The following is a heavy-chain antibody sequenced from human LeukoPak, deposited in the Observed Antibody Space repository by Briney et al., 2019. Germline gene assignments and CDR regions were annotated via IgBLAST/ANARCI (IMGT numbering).Heavy chain of an antibody. Sequence: GGSLRLSCAASGFTFSDYYMSWLRQAPGKGLECVSYISRSGSTIYYADSVKGRFTISRDNAKNSLYLQMNSLRAEDTAIYYCVSLGSTTSWLNFWGQGTLVTVSS. CDR2: ISRSGSTI. V-gene: IGHV3-11*01. CDR3: VSLGSTTSWLNF. D-gene: IGHD2-2*01. J-gene: IGHJ4*02. CDR1: GFTFSDYY.